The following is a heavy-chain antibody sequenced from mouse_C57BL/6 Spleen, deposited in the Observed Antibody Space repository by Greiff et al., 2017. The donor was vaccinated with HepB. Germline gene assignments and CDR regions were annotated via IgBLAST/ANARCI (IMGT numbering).Heavy chain of an antibody. CDR3: ARDDYYGRSFLDD. D-gene: IGHD1-1*01. J-gene: IGHJ2*01. Sequence: EVKVVESGGGLVKPGGSLKLSCAASGFTFSSYAMSWVRQTPEKRLEWVATISDGGSYTYYPDNVKGRFTISRDNAKNNLYLQMSHLKSEDTAMYYCARDDYYGRSFLDDWGPGTTLTVSS. CDR1: GFTFSSYA. V-gene: IGHV5-4*03. CDR2: ISDGGSYT.